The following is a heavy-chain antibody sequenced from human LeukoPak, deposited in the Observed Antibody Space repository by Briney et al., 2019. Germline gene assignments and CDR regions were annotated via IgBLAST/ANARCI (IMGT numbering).Heavy chain of an antibody. CDR2: INLRSGGT. J-gene: IGHJ3*02. V-gene: IGHV1-2*02. Sequence: ASVKVSSKASGFTFTAFYMHWVRQAPGQGLEWMAWINLRSGGTNYAQRFQGRVTMTRDTSISTAYMELSSLRSDDTAIYYCVTSTGYFSTWGAFDIWGQGTMVTVSS. CDR3: VTSTGYFSTWGAFDI. D-gene: IGHD2-15*01. CDR1: GFTFTAFY.